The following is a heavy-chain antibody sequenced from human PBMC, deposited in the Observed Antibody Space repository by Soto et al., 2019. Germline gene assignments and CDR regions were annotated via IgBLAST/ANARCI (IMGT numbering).Heavy chain of an antibody. CDR2: VYYSGTT. CDR1: GGSIISSSYY. J-gene: IGHJ4*02. Sequence: QLQLQESGPGLVKPSETLSLTCSVSGGSIISSSYYWGWIRQAPGKWLEWSGSVYYSGTTYHNTSLRSRVTIRVDTYKSQFSPKLRSVPAADAAVYYCARHIRDSSSFSGRYSFDYWGQGTLVSVSS. V-gene: IGHV4-39*01. CDR3: ARHIRDSSSFSGRYSFDY. D-gene: IGHD6-6*01.